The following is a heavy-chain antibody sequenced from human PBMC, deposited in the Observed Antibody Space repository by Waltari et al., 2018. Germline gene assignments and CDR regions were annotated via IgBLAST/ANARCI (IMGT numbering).Heavy chain of an antibody. CDR3: ARVGVVAATEGMDV. D-gene: IGHD2-15*01. CDR1: GGSISRRHW. J-gene: IGHJ6*02. Sequence: QVQLQESGPGLVKPSGTLSLTCAVPGGSISRRHWWRWVRQRPGKGLEWIGDMSHSGSTNYNPSLKSRVTISVDKSKNQFSLKLSSVTAADTAVYYCARVGVVAATEGMDVWGQGTTVTVSS. V-gene: IGHV4-4*02. CDR2: MSHSGST.